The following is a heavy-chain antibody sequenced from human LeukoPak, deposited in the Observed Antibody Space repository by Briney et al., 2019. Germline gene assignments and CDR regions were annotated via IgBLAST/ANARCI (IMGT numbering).Heavy chain of an antibody. CDR3: AYNSRPGGYYYYMDV. D-gene: IGHD1-14*01. V-gene: IGHV3-53*01. CDR2: IYSGGST. Sequence: PGGSLRLSCAASGFTVSSNYMSWVRQAPGKGLEWVSVIYSGGSTYYADSVKGRFTISRDNSKNTLYLQMNSLRAEDTAVYYCAYNSRPGGYYYYMDVWGKGTTVTISS. CDR1: GFTVSSNY. J-gene: IGHJ6*03.